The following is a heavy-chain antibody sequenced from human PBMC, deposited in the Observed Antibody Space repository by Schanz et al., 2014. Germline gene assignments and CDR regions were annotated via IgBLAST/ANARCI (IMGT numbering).Heavy chain of an antibody. CDR2: ISGSGAST. J-gene: IGHJ4*02. CDR1: GFTFSSYA. Sequence: EVQLVESGGGLVKPGGSLRLSCAASGFTFSSYAMTWVRQAPGRGLEWVSIISGSGASTYYADSVKGRFTISRDNSNKTVDLQMNSLRAEDTALYYCVRDELLWFGEVLSLDYWGQGALVTVSS. V-gene: IGHV3-23*04. CDR3: VRDELLWFGEVLSLDY. D-gene: IGHD3-10*01.